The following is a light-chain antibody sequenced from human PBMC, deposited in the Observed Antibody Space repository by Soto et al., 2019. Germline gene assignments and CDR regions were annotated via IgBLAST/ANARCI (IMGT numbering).Light chain of an antibody. V-gene: IGLV1-51*01. J-gene: IGLJ3*02. CDR3: GTWDSSLSAEV. Sequence: QSVLTQPPSVSAAPGQKVTVSCSGSSSNIGNNDVSWYQQFPGTSHKLLIYDNYKRPSGIPDPFSGSKSGTSATLGITGLQTGDEADYYCGTWDSSLSAEVFGGGTKVTVL. CDR1: SSNIGNND. CDR2: DNY.